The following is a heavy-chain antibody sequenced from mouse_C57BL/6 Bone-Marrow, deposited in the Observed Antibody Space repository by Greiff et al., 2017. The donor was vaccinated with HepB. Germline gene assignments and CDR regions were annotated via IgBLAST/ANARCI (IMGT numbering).Heavy chain of an antibody. J-gene: IGHJ2*01. CDR3: VSDSSGYVGY. V-gene: IGHV1-26*01. Sequence: EVQLQQSGPELVKPGASVKISCKASGYTFTDYYMNWVKQSHGKSLEWIGDINPNNGGTSYNQKFKGKATLTVDKSSSTAYMELRSLTSEDSAVYYCVSDSSGYVGYWGQGTTLTVSS. CDR2: INPNNGGT. CDR1: GYTFTDYY. D-gene: IGHD3-2*02.